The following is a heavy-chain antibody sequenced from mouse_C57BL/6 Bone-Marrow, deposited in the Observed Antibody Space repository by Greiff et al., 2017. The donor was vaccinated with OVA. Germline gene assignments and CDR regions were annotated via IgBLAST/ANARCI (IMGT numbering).Heavy chain of an antibody. CDR1: GFTFSDYG. CDR3: ARQRRAFMDY. Sequence: EVKLMESGGGLVKPGGSLKLSRAASGFTFSDYGMHWVRQAPEKGLEWVAYISSGSSTIYYADTVKGRFTISRDNAKNTLFLQMTSLRSEDTAMYYCARQRRAFMDYWGQGTSVTVSS. J-gene: IGHJ4*01. V-gene: IGHV5-17*01. D-gene: IGHD3-1*01. CDR2: ISSGSSTI.